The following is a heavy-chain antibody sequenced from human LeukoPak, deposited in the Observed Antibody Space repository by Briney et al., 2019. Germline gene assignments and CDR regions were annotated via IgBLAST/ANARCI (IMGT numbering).Heavy chain of an antibody. CDR1: GFTVSSNY. V-gene: IGHV3-66*01. CDR3: ARGSPGVSWYPLGY. CDR2: IYSGGST. J-gene: IGHJ4*02. Sequence: PGGSLRLSCAASGFTVSSNYMSWVRQAPGKGLEWVSVIYSGGSTYYADSVKGRFTISRDNSKNTLYLQMNSLRAEDTAVYYCARGSPGVSWYPLGYWGQGTLVTVSS. D-gene: IGHD6-13*01.